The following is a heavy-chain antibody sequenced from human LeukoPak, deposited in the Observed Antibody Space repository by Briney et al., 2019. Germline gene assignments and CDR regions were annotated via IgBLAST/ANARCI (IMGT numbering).Heavy chain of an antibody. D-gene: IGHD4-11*01. J-gene: IGHJ4*02. CDR3: AYRATITQLDY. Sequence: SGPTLVNPTETLTLTCTFSGFSLTTGVCVGWIRQPPGKALEWLGFTYWNDDKRYSPSLKTRLTITKDTSKNQVFLTMTNMDPVDTATYYCAYRATITQLDYWGQGILVTVSS. CDR2: TYWNDDK. CDR1: GFSLTTGVC. V-gene: IGHV2-5*01.